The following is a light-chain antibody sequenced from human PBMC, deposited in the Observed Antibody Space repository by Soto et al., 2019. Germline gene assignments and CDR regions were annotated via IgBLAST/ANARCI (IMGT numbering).Light chain of an antibody. CDR1: QSLTNNY. Sequence: EIVLTQSPGTLSLSPGERATLSCRASQSLTNNYFSWYQQKPGRALRRLIDGASTRATSIPDRFSGSGSGTDFTLTISRLEPEDVAVYYCQQYEAVVTFGQGTKVEI. CDR2: GAS. CDR3: QQYEAVVT. V-gene: IGKV3-20*01. J-gene: IGKJ1*01.